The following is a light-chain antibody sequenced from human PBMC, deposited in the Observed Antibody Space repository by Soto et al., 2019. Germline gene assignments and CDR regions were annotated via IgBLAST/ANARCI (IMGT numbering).Light chain of an antibody. V-gene: IGLV2-14*03. CDR2: DVS. CDR1: SSDVGSYNY. Sequence: QSVLTQPASVSGSPGQSIAISCTGTSSDVGSYNYVSWYQHHPGKAPKVMIYDVSSRPSVVSNRFSGSKSGNTASLTISGLQAEDEADYYCISYTTISTYVFGTGTKVTVL. J-gene: IGLJ1*01. CDR3: ISYTTISTYV.